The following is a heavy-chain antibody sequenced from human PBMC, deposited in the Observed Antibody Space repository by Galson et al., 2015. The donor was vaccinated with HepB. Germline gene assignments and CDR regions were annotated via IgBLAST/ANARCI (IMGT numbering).Heavy chain of an antibody. CDR2: INQFGGEK. D-gene: IGHD3-3*01. CDR3: AREGSFWSGYYPEAFDV. J-gene: IGHJ3*01. CDR1: GLTFINYW. V-gene: IGHV3-7*03. Sequence: SLRLSCAASGLTFINYWMSWVCQAPGKGLEWVANINQFGGEKNYVDSVKGRFTISSETSMNTVYMELSSLRLGDTAVYYCAREGSFWSGYYPEAFDVWGQGTLVTVSS.